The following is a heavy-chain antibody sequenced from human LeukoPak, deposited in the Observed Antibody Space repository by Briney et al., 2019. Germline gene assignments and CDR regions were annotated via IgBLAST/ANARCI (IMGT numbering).Heavy chain of an antibody. Sequence: GGSLRLSCAASGFTFSDYYMSWIRQAPGKGLEWVSYISSSGSTIYYAASGKGRFTISRDNAKNSLYLPMNSLRAEDTAVYYCARDRGDGYNSLVWYFDLWGRGTLVTVSS. CDR1: GFTFSDYY. J-gene: IGHJ2*01. CDR2: ISSSGSTI. V-gene: IGHV3-11*01. D-gene: IGHD5-24*01. CDR3: ARDRGDGYNSLVWYFDL.